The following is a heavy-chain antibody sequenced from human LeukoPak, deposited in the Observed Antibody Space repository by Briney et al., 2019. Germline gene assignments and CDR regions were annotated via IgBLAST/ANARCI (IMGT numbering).Heavy chain of an antibody. CDR3: ATGTHYDLLPF. CDR2: FDPGSGEI. Sequence: ASVKVSCKVSGYSITELSTHWVRQAPGKGLDWMGGFDPGSGEIIYEQKFQDRVTMTEDTSTDTAYMELSSLRSEDTSLYYCATGTHYDLLPFWGQGALVTVAT. D-gene: IGHD3-9*01. CDR1: GYSITELS. V-gene: IGHV1-24*01. J-gene: IGHJ4*02.